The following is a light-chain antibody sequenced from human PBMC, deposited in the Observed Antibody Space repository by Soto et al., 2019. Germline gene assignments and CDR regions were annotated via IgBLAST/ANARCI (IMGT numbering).Light chain of an antibody. CDR2: DAS. Sequence: DIQMTQSPSSVSASIGDRVTITCRANEDISNYLNWYQQKPGRAPKLLIYDASTLETGVPSRFSGSGSGTHFTFTISSLQPEDVGTYYCQQYENLRLHTFGPGTKL. CDR1: EDISNY. J-gene: IGKJ2*01. CDR3: QQYENLRLHT. V-gene: IGKV1-33*01.